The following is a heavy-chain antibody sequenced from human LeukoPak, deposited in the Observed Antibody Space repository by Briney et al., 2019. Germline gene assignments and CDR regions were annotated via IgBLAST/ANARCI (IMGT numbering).Heavy chain of an antibody. J-gene: IGHJ4*02. CDR3: GRGRRYSGLPWGY. Sequence: PSETLSLTCAVYGGSFSGYYWSWIRQPPGKGLEWIGEINHSGSTNYNPSLKSRVTISVDTSKNQFSLKLSSVTAADTAVYYCGRGRRYSGLPWGYWGQGTLVTVSS. D-gene: IGHD6-25*01. V-gene: IGHV4-34*01. CDR1: GGSFSGYY. CDR2: INHSGST.